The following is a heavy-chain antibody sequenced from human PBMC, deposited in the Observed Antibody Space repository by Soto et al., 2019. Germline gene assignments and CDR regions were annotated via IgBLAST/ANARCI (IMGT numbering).Heavy chain of an antibody. J-gene: IGHJ6*02. CDR2: LYSSGKT. Sequence: SETLSLTCTVSGGSVRRSGYYWAWIRQPPGKGLEWIGSLYSSGKTYHNPSLKSRVTISEDTPTNQFSLRLSSVTAADTAVYYCARDALSGMDVWGQGTTVTVSS. V-gene: IGHV4-39*02. CDR1: GGSVRRSGYY. CDR3: ARDALSGMDV.